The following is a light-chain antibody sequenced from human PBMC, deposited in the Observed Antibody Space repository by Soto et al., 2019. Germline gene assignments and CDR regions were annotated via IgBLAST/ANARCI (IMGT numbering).Light chain of an antibody. J-gene: IGKJ1*01. CDR3: QQYGSSPPT. CDR1: QSVSTNY. Sequence: EIVLTQSPGTLSLSPGERATLSCRASQSVSTNYLAWYQRKPGQAPRLLIYGASNRATGIPDRFSGSGSGTDFTLTITRLEPEDFAVYYCQQYGSSPPTFGQGTKEEIK. V-gene: IGKV3-20*01. CDR2: GAS.